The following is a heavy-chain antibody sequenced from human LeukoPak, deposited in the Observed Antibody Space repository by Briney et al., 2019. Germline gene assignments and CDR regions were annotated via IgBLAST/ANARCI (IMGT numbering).Heavy chain of an antibody. J-gene: IGHJ6*03. CDR2: ISSSGSTI. D-gene: IGHD1-14*01. V-gene: IGHV3-11*01. Sequence: KPGGSLRLSCAASGFTFSDYYMSWIRQAPGKGLEWVSYISSSGSTIYYADSVKGRFTISRDNAKNSLYLQMNSLRAEDTAVYYCARGPGYKQAPGATYYYYYYMDVWGKGTTVTISS. CDR3: ARGPGYKQAPGATYYYYYYMDV. CDR1: GFTFSDYY.